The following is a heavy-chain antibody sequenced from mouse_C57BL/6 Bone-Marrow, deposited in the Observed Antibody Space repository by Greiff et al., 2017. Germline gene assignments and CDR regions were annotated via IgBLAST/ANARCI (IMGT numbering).Heavy chain of an antibody. CDR3: ARSSYYDSSSKGYFDV. Sequence: QVQLQQPGAELVRPGTSVKLSCKASGYTFTSYWMHWVKQRPGQGLEWIGVIDPSDSYTNYNQKFKGKATLTVDTSSSTAYMQLSSLTSEHSVVYYCARSSYYDSSSKGYFDVWGTGTTVTVSS. CDR2: IDPSDSYT. J-gene: IGHJ1*03. CDR1: GYTFTSYW. D-gene: IGHD1-1*01. V-gene: IGHV1-59*01.